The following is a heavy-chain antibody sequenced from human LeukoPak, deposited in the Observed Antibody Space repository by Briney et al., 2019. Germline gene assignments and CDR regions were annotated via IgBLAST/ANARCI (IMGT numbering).Heavy chain of an antibody. CDR3: ATPIHNYYYYYMDV. V-gene: IGHV1-69*05. J-gene: IGHJ6*03. CDR2: IIPIFGTA. Sequence: SVKVSCKASGGTFSSYAISWVRQAPGQGLEWMGGIIPIFGTANYAQKFQGRVTITTDESTSTAYMGLSSLGSEDTAVYYCATPIHNYYYYYMDVWGKGTTVTVSS. D-gene: IGHD2-2*02. CDR1: GGTFSSYA.